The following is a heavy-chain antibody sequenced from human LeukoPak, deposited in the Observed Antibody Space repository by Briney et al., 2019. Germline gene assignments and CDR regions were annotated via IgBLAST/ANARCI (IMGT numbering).Heavy chain of an antibody. J-gene: IGHJ5*02. CDR2: IYHSGST. D-gene: IGHD2-8*01. V-gene: IGHV4-30-2*01. CDR1: GGSISSGGYS. CDR3: ARGLYCTNGVCSTNWFDP. Sequence: SETLSLTCAVSGGSISSGGYSRSWIRQPPGKGLEWIGYIYHSGSTYYNPSLKSRVTISVDRSKNQFSLKLSSVTAADTAVYYCARGLYCTNGVCSTNWFDPWGQGTLVTVSS.